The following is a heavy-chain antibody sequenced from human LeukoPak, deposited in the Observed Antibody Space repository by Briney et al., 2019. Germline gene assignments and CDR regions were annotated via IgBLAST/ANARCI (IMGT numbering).Heavy chain of an antibody. Sequence: PGGSLRLSCAASGFTFSSYGLHWVRQAPGKGLEWVTLISYDGSYEYYADSVKGRFTISRDNAKNSLYLQMNSLRAEDTAVYYCASRGDTSGYYYFDYWGQGTLVTVSS. CDR2: ISYDGSYE. V-gene: IGHV3-30*03. D-gene: IGHD3-22*01. CDR3: ASRGDTSGYYYFDY. CDR1: GFTFSSYG. J-gene: IGHJ4*02.